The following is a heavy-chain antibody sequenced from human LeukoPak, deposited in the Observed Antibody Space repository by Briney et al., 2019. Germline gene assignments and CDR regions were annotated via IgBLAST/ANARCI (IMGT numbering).Heavy chain of an antibody. D-gene: IGHD3-22*01. Sequence: SCKASGYTFTGYYMHWVRQAPGKGLEWVAVIWYDGSNKYYADSVKGRFTISRDNSKNTLYLQMNSLRAEDTAVYYCARTPEYDSSPIDYWGQGTLVTVSS. J-gene: IGHJ4*02. V-gene: IGHV3-33*01. CDR1: GYTFTGYY. CDR3: ARTPEYDSSPIDY. CDR2: IWYDGSNK.